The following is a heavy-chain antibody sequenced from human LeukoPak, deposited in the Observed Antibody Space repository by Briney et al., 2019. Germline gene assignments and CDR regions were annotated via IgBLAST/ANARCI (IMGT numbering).Heavy chain of an antibody. CDR2: INSDGSST. CDR1: GFTFSSYW. V-gene: IGHV3-74*01. J-gene: IGHJ3*02. Sequence: GGSLRLSCAASGFTFSSYWMHWVRQAPGKGLVWVSRINSDGSSTSYADSVKGRFTISRDNAKNTLYLQMNSLRAEDTAVYYCARGVFTFGGVIANDAFDIWGQGTMVTVSS. D-gene: IGHD3-16*02. CDR3: ARGVFTFGGVIANDAFDI.